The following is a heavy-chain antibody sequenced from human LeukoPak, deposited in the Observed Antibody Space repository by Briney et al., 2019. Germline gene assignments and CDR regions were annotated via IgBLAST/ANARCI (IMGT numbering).Heavy chain of an antibody. Sequence: GGSLRLSCAASGFTFSSYSMNWVRQAPGKGLEWVSSISSSSSYIYYADSVKGRFTISRDNAKNALYLQMNSLRAEDTAVYYCAKDHGYYYESSGYYHFDYWGQGTLVTVSS. CDR2: ISSSSSYI. CDR3: AKDHGYYYESSGYYHFDY. D-gene: IGHD3-22*01. J-gene: IGHJ4*02. CDR1: GFTFSSYS. V-gene: IGHV3-21*01.